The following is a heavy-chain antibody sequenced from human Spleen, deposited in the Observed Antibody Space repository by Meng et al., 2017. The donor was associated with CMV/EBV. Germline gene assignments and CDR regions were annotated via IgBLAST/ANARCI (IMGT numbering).Heavy chain of an antibody. CDR1: GFTFDDYA. Sequence: GGSLRLSCAASGFTFDDYAMHWVRQAPGKGLEWVSRINSDGSSTSYADSVKGRFTISRDNAKNTLYLQMNSLRAEDTAVYYCARDRISSSWYGYYGMDVWGQGTTVTVSS. D-gene: IGHD6-13*01. CDR3: ARDRISSSWYGYYGMDV. J-gene: IGHJ6*02. V-gene: IGHV3-74*01. CDR2: INSDGSST.